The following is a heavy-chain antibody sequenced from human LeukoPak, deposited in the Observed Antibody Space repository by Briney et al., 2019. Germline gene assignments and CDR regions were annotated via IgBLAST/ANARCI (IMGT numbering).Heavy chain of an antibody. CDR2: ISYDGSNK. V-gene: IGHV3-30*01. CDR1: GFTFSSYA. J-gene: IGHJ6*03. Sequence: PGGSLRLSCAASGFTFSSYAMHWVRRAPGKGLEWVAVISYDGSNKYYADSVKGRFTISRDNSKNTLYLQMNSLRAEDTAVYYCARGDYYYYYMDVWGKGTTVTV. CDR3: ARGDYYYYYMDV.